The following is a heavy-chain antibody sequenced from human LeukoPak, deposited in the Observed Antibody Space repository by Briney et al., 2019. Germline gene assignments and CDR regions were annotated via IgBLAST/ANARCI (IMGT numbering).Heavy chain of an antibody. D-gene: IGHD6-13*01. J-gene: IGHJ4*02. CDR3: ARDGIAAAVLSGIDY. CDR1: GFTFSSYA. Sequence: PGGSLRLSCAASGFTFSSYAMHWVRQAPGKGLEWVAVISYDGSNKYYADSVKGRFTISRDNSKNTLYLQMNSLRAEDTAVYYCARDGIAAAVLSGIDYWGQGTLVTVSS. V-gene: IGHV3-30*04. CDR2: ISYDGSNK.